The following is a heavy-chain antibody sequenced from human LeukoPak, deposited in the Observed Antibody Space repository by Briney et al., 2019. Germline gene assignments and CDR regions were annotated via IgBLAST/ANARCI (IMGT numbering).Heavy chain of an antibody. D-gene: IGHD3-9*01. CDR1: GFTFSSYW. CDR2: IKQDGSEK. V-gene: IGHV3-7*01. CDR3: ARDRLVLRYFDWLPEGAFDI. J-gene: IGHJ3*02. Sequence: GGSLRLSCAASGFTFSSYWMSWVRQAPGKGLEWVANIKQDGSEKYYVDSVKGRFTISRDNAKNSLYLQMNSLRAEDTAVYYCARDRLVLRYFDWLPEGAFDIWGQGTMVTVSS.